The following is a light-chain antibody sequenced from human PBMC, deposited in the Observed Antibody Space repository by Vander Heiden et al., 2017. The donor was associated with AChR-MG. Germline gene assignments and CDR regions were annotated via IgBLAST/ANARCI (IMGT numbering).Light chain of an antibody. J-gene: IGLJ1*01. Sequence: QSALTQPASVSGSPGQSTTISCTGTSNDVGCNFVSWFQQHPGKAPKLMIYEVFKRPSGTSNRFSGSKSGNTASLTISGLQAEDEAQYYCCSYAGSSTYVFGTGTKVTVL. CDR1: SNDVGCNF. V-gene: IGLV2-23*02. CDR3: CSYAGSSTYV. CDR2: EVF.